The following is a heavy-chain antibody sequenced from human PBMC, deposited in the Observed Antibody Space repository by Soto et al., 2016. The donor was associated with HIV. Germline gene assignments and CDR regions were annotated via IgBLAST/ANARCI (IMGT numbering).Heavy chain of an antibody. D-gene: IGHD7-27*01. CDR3: ARDSGLGIPAYYFDY. CDR2: INPNSGGT. CDR1: GYTFTGHY. V-gene: IGHV1-2*02. J-gene: IGHJ4*02. Sequence: QVQLVQSGAEVKKPGASVKVSCKASGYTFTGHYIHWVRQAPGQGLEWMGWINPNSGGTNSAQKFQGRVTMTRDTSITKAYMELSSLRSDDTAVYYCARDSGLGIPAYYFDYWGQGTLVTVSS.